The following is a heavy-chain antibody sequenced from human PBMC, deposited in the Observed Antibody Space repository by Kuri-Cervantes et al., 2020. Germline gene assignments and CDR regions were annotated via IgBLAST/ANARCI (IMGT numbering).Heavy chain of an antibody. V-gene: IGHV3-23*01. CDR1: GFTFSSYW. CDR2: LSGSGGTT. CDR3: ARYCSSTSCSLRYGMDV. Sequence: GGSLRLSCAASGFTFSSYWMSWVRQAPGKGLEWVSTLSGSGGTTYYADSVKGRFTISRDNSKNTLYLQMNSLRAEDTAVYFCARYCSSTSCSLRYGMDVWGQGTTVTVSS. J-gene: IGHJ6*02. D-gene: IGHD2-2*01.